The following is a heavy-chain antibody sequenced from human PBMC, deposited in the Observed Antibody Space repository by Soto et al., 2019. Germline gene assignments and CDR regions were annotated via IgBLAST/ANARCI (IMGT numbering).Heavy chain of an antibody. CDR3: ARVLLYNWFDP. Sequence: PSETLYLTCTVSGGSLSSYYWSWIRQPAGKGLERIGRIYTSGSTNYNPSLKSRVTMSVDTSKNQFSLKLSSVTAADTAVYYCARVLLYNWFDPWGQGTLVTVSS. J-gene: IGHJ5*02. CDR1: GGSLSSYY. CDR2: IYTSGST. V-gene: IGHV4-4*07. D-gene: IGHD3-10*01.